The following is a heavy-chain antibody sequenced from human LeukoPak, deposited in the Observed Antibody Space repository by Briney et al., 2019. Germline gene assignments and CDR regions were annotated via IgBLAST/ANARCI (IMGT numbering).Heavy chain of an antibody. J-gene: IGHJ6*03. CDR3: ARVFGAIMYAYMDV. CDR2: ISSSSANK. CDR1: GFTFRNSA. Sequence: GGSLRLSCAASGFTFRNSAMTWVRQTPGKGLEWVSYISSSSANKEYSDAVKGRFSISRDNAKSSLYLQINNLRAEDTAVYYCARVFGAIMYAYMDVWGKGTTVTVSS. V-gene: IGHV3-48*04. D-gene: IGHD3-3*01.